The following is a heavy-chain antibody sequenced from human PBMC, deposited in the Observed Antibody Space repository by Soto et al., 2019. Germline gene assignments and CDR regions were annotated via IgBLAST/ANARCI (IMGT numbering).Heavy chain of an antibody. D-gene: IGHD3-22*01. CDR3: VKGEYYYDSSGYYPFDY. J-gene: IGHJ4*02. V-gene: IGHV3-64D*06. Sequence: GGSLRLSCSASGFTFSIYAMHWVRQAPGKELEYVSSISINGGSTHYADSVKGRFTISRDNSKNTQYLQMSSLRADDTALYFCVKGEYYYDSSGYYPFDYWGQGTLVTVSS. CDR1: GFTFSIYA. CDR2: ISINGGST.